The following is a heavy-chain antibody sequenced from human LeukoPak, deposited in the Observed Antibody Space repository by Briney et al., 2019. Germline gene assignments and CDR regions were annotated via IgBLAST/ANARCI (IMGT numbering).Heavy chain of an antibody. CDR1: GDSVSSNSAA. Sequence: SQTLSLTCALSGDSVSSNSAAWNWIRQSPSRGLEWLGRTYYRSKWYNDYAVSVKSRITINPDTSKNQFSLQLNSVTPEDTAVYYCASSNVDTTLFDYWGQGTLVTVSS. D-gene: IGHD5-18*01. CDR3: ASSNVDTTLFDY. CDR2: TYYRSKWYN. V-gene: IGHV6-1*01. J-gene: IGHJ4*02.